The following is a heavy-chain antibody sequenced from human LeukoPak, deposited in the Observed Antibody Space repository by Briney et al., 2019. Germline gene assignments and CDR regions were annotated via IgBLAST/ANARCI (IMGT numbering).Heavy chain of an antibody. D-gene: IGHD2/OR15-2a*01. V-gene: IGHV3-43*02. Sequence: GGSLRLSCAASGFSFRDFSMHWVRQPPGKGLEWLSLISGDADTTHYADSVKGRLTISRDHNKNSLYLQMNGLRLDDTAFYYCAKGNNSLSYNFDYWGEGTLATVSS. CDR1: GFSFRDFS. CDR3: AKGNNSLSYNFDY. CDR2: ISGDADTT. J-gene: IGHJ4*01.